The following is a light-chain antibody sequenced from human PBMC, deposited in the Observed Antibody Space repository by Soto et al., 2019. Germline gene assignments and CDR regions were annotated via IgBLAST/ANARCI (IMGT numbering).Light chain of an antibody. Sequence: DTQMTQSPSSLSASVGDRVTMTCRASQVITNDLGWYQQKPGKAPKRLIYAASTLQSGVPSRFSGSGSGTEFTLTISSLQPEDFATYYCQQYYSYRTFGQGTKVDIK. CDR3: QQYYSYRT. J-gene: IGKJ1*01. CDR1: QVITND. CDR2: AAS. V-gene: IGKV1-17*01.